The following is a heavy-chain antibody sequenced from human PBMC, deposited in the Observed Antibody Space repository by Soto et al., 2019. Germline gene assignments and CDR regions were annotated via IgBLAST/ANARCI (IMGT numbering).Heavy chain of an antibody. CDR3: ARHENGNYVFDY. Sequence: SETLSLTCTVSGGSISSSSYYRGWIRQPPGKGLEWIGSIYYSGSTYYNPSLKSRVTISVDTSKNQFSLKLSSVTAADTAVYYCARHENGNYVFDYWGQGTLVTVSS. CDR1: GGSISSSSYY. D-gene: IGHD4-17*01. CDR2: IYYSGST. J-gene: IGHJ4*02. V-gene: IGHV4-39*01.